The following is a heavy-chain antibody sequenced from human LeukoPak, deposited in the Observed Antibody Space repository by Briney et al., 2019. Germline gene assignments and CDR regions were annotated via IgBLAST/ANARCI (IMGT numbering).Heavy chain of an antibody. CDR1: GFTFSNAW. J-gene: IGHJ4*02. Sequence: GGSLRLSCVASGFTFSNAWMNWVRQAPGKGLEWVGRIKSRTDGGTTDNAAPVKGRITISRDDSTNTLHLQMNSLKTEDTAVYYCTTSLAGAVTAVYPFDNWGQGTLVTVSS. D-gene: IGHD2-21*02. CDR3: TTSLAGAVTAVYPFDN. CDR2: IKSRTDGGTT. V-gene: IGHV3-15*01.